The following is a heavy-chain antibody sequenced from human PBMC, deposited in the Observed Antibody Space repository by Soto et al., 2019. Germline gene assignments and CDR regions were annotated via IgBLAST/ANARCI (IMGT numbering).Heavy chain of an antibody. Sequence: EASVKVSCKVSGYTLTELSMHWVRQAPGKGLEWMGGFDPEDGETIYAQKFQGRVTMTEDTSTDTAYMELSSLRSEDTAVYYCATAQYSSSWSGLPYWGQGTLVTVSS. CDR3: ATAQYSSSWSGLPY. D-gene: IGHD6-13*01. J-gene: IGHJ4*02. CDR1: GYTLTELS. V-gene: IGHV1-24*01. CDR2: FDPEDGET.